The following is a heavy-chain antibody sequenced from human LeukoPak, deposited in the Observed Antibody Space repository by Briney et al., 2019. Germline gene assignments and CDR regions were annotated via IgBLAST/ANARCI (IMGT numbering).Heavy chain of an antibody. CDR1: GGSFSGYY. CDR3: AEQAAADYYYYGMDV. Sequence: SETLSLTCAVYGGSFSGYYWSWIRQPPGKGLEWIGEINHSGSTNYNPSLKSRVTISVDTSKNQFSLKLSSVTAADTAVYYCAEQAAADYYYYGMDVWGQGTTVTVSS. J-gene: IGHJ6*02. D-gene: IGHD6-13*01. V-gene: IGHV4-34*01. CDR2: INHSGST.